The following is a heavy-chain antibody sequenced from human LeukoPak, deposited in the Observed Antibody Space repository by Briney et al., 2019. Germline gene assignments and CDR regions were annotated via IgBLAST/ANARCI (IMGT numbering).Heavy chain of an antibody. D-gene: IGHD6-19*01. V-gene: IGHV3-48*03. CDR3: ARESIAVAGAPFDY. Sequence: GGSLRLSCAAYGFTFSSYEMNWVRQAPGKGLEWVSYISSGSTIYDADSVKGRFTISRDNAKNSLYLQMNSLRAGDTAVYYCARESIAVAGAPFDYWGQGTLVTVSS. J-gene: IGHJ4*02. CDR2: ISSGSTI. CDR1: GFTFSSYE.